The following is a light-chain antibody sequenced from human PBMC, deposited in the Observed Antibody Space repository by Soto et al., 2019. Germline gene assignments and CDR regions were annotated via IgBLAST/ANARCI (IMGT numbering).Light chain of an antibody. J-gene: IGKJ4*01. CDR1: QSISSW. CDR3: QQYDNLSLT. Sequence: DIQMTQSPSTLAASVGDRVTITCRASQSISSWLAWYQQKPGKAPKLLIYDASNLETGVPSRFSGSGSGTDFTFTISSLQPEDIATYYCQQYDNLSLTFGGGTKV. CDR2: DAS. V-gene: IGKV1-33*01.